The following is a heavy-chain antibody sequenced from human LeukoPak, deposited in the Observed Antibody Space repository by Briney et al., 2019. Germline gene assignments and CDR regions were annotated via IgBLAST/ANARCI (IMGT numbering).Heavy chain of an antibody. CDR2: INPSGGST. CDR3: ARGDYYGSGTYYKKTVDY. D-gene: IGHD3-10*01. J-gene: IGHJ4*02. Sequence: ASVKVSCKASGYTFTSYYMHWVRQAPGQGLEWMEIINPSGGSTSYAQKFQGRVTMTRDTSISTAYMELSSLRSEDTAVYYCARGDYYGSGTYYKKTVDYWGQGTLVTVSS. V-gene: IGHV1-46*01. CDR1: GYTFTSYY.